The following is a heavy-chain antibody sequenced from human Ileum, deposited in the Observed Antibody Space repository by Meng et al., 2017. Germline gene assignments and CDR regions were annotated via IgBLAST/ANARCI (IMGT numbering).Heavy chain of an antibody. CDR2: IFYSGST. CDR3: ARVRSGLGLRFDP. D-gene: IGHD3/OR15-3a*01. Sequence: QGQRREPGRGLVTPSQTLSLTCTVPGGSMRSGGYYWGWIRQHPGKGLEWIGYIFYSGSTYYNSSLKSRINISVDTSKNQFSLKVSSVTAADTAVYYCARVRSGLGLRFDPWGQGTLVTVSS. V-gene: IGHV4-31*03. J-gene: IGHJ5*02. CDR1: GGSMRSGGYY.